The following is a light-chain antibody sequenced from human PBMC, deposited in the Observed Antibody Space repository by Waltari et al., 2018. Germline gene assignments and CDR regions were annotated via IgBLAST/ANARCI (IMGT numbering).Light chain of an antibody. V-gene: IGKV1-13*02. CDR2: EAS. J-gene: IGKJ3*01. Sequence: AIQLTQSPSSLAASVGDRVTITCRASQGISRSLAWYQQKPGKAPKLLIYEASSLESGVPSRFSGSGSGTDFTLTISSLQPEDFATYYCQQFNSYPRTFGPGTKVDIK. CDR3: QQFNSYPRT. CDR1: QGISRS.